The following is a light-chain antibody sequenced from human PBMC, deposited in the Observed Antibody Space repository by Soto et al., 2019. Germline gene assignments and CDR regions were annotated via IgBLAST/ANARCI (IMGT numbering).Light chain of an antibody. V-gene: IGKV1-5*03. J-gene: IGKJ1*01. CDR1: QTISSW. CDR3: QHYNSYSEA. CDR2: NAS. Sequence: DIQMTQSPSTLSGSVGDRVTITCRASQTISSWLAWYQKKAGKDPKLLIYNASTLKSGVPSRFSGSGSGKEFTLTISSLPPDDFATYYCQHYNSYSEAFGQGTKVDIK.